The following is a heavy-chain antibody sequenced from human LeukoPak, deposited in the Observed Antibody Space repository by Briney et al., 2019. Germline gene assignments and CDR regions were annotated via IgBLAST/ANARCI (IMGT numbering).Heavy chain of an antibody. V-gene: IGHV3-15*01. D-gene: IGHD3-16*01. CDR1: GFSFSNHW. J-gene: IGHJ4*02. Sequence: GGSLRLSCAASGFSFSNHWMHWVRHVPGKGXXXXGRIKSKTDGGTTDYAAPVKGRFTISRDDSKNTLYLQMNSLKTEDTAVYYCTTARWAGGIDYWGQGTLVTVSS. CDR2: IKSKTDGGTT. CDR3: TTARWAGGIDY.